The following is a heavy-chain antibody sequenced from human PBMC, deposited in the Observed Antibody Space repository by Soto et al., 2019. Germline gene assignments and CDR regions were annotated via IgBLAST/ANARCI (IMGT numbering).Heavy chain of an antibody. CDR2: IWYDGSNK. CDR3: ARDLPGYSSGPLNY. J-gene: IGHJ4*02. CDR1: GFTFSSYG. Sequence: QVQLVESGGGVVQPGRSLRLSCAASGFTFSSYGMHWVRQAPGKGLEWVAVIWYDGSNKYYADSVKGRFTISRDNSKNTLYLQMNSLRAEDTAVDYCARDLPGYSSGPLNYWGQGTLVTVSS. D-gene: IGHD6-19*01. V-gene: IGHV3-33*01.